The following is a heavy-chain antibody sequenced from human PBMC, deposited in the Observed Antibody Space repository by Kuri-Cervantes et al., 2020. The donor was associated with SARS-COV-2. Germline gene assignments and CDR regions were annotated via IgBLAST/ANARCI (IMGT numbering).Heavy chain of an antibody. V-gene: IGHV3-33*01. J-gene: IGHJ6*02. CDR2: IWYDGSNK. CDR3: ARGKGAAGFYYYYGMDV. CDR1: GFTFSSYG. Sequence: GGSLRLSCAASGFTFSSYGMHWVRQAPGKGLEWVAVIWYDGSNKYYADSVKGRFTISRDNSKNTLYLQMNSLRAEDTAVYYCARGKGAAGFYYYYGMDVWGQGTTVTVSS. D-gene: IGHD6-13*01.